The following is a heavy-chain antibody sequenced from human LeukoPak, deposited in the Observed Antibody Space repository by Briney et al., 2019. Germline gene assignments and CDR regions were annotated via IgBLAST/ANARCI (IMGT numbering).Heavy chain of an antibody. CDR3: ARVAAAGTYYYYYYMDV. D-gene: IGHD6-13*01. CDR1: GGSISSSSYY. V-gene: IGHV4-39*07. CDR2: IYYSGST. Sequence: PSETLSLTCTVSGGSISSSSYYWGWVRQPPGKGLEWIGTIYYSGSTYYNPSLQSRVTISVDTSKNQFSLKLSSVTAADTAVYYCARVAAAGTYYYYYYMDVWGKGTTVTISS. J-gene: IGHJ6*03.